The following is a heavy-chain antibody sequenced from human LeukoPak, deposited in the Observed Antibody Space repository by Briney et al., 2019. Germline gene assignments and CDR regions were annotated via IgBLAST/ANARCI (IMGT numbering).Heavy chain of an antibody. J-gene: IGHJ5*02. CDR1: GYTFTSYG. CDR2: ISAYNGNT. Sequence: APVKVSCKASGYTFTSYGISWVRQAPGQGLEWMGWISAYNGNTNYAQKLQGRVTMTTDTSTSTAYMELRSLRSDDTAVYYCAGTYYYGSGREWFDPWGQGTLVTVSS. CDR3: AGTYYYGSGREWFDP. V-gene: IGHV1-18*04. D-gene: IGHD3-10*01.